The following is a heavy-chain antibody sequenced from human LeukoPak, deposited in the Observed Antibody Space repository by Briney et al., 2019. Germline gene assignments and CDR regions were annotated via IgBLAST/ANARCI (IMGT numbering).Heavy chain of an antibody. J-gene: IGHJ4*02. CDR3: ARDAQRGFDYSNSLQY. Sequence: GGSLRLSCAANGFTFNHYGMHWVRQAPGKGLEWVAVIWSDGTNRYYTGSVKGRFTISRVDSRNTVYLQMNTLRPEDTGMYYCARDAQRGFDYSNSLQYWGQGTPVTVST. CDR2: IWSDGTNR. V-gene: IGHV3-33*01. D-gene: IGHD4-11*01. CDR1: GFTFNHYG.